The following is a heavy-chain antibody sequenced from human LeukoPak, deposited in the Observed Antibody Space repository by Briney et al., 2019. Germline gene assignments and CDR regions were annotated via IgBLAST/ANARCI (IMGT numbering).Heavy chain of an antibody. D-gene: IGHD2-2*01. CDR2: ISSSSSYI. J-gene: IGHJ6*02. CDR1: GFTFSSYS. V-gene: IGHV3-21*01. Sequence: GGSLRLSCAASGFTFSSYSMNWVRQAPGKVLEWVSSISSSSSYIYYADSVKGRFTISRDNAKNSLYLQMNSLRAEDTAVYYCARVRDQQSYGMDVWGQGTTVTVSS. CDR3: ARVRDQQSYGMDV.